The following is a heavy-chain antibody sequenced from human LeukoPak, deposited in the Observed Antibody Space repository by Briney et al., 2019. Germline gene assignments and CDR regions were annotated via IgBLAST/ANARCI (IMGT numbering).Heavy chain of an antibody. CDR2: ITSDGSST. CDR1: GFTFSTYW. CDR3: ATSRTFDY. J-gene: IGHJ4*02. Sequence: GGSLRLSCAASGFTFSTYWMHWVRQAPGKGLVWASRITSDGSSTSYADSVKGRFTISRDNAKNTLYLQMNSLRAEDTAVYYCATSRTFDYWGQGTLVTVSS. V-gene: IGHV3-74*01.